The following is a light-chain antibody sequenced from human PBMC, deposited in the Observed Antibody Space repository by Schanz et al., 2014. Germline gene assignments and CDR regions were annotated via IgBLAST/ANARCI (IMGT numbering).Light chain of an antibody. CDR3: QHYGSSPET. V-gene: IGKV3-20*01. Sequence: DIVLTQSPGTLSLSPGETATLSCRASQSVSNNYIAWYQQKGGQAPRLLIYVASIRATGIPARFSGSGSGTEFTLTISSLQSEDFAVYYCQHYGSSPETFGRGTTVEIK. CDR1: QSVSNNY. J-gene: IGKJ1*01. CDR2: VAS.